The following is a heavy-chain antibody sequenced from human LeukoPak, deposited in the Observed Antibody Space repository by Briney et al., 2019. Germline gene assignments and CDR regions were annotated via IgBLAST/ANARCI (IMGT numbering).Heavy chain of an antibody. Sequence: IGSIYYSGSTYYNPSLKSRVTISVDTSKNQFSLKLSSVTAADTAFYYCARIQRFGDSMVDYWGQGTLVTVSS. J-gene: IGHJ4*02. CDR2: IYYSGST. D-gene: IGHD4-17*01. CDR3: ARIQRFGDSMVDY. V-gene: IGHV4-39*07.